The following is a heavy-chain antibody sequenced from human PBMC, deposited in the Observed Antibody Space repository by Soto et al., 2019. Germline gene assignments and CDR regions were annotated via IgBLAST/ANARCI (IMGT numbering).Heavy chain of an antibody. CDR1: ECTFSTYA. D-gene: IGHD2-2*01. CDR2: FSASGTT. Sequence: GSLRLSCAASECTFSTYALSWVRQAPGKGLEWVSAFSASGTTYYAVSVKGRFTISRDGSKDTLYLQMNSLRADDTAVYYCAKATVPGTVFRSGMDVWGQGTTVTVSS. V-gene: IGHV3-23*01. J-gene: IGHJ6*02. CDR3: AKATVPGTVFRSGMDV.